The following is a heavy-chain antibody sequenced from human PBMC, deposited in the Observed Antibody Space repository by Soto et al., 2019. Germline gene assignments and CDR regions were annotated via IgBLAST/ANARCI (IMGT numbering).Heavy chain of an antibody. CDR2: IWYDGSNK. Sequence: GGSLRLSCAASGFTFSSYGMHWVRQAPGKGLEWVAVIWYDGSNKYYADSVKGRFTISRDNSKNTLYLQMNSLRAEDTAVYYCARDRLSGFWSGYYFDYWGQGTLVTVSS. J-gene: IGHJ4*02. CDR3: ARDRLSGFWSGYYFDY. D-gene: IGHD3-3*01. CDR1: GFTFSSYG. V-gene: IGHV3-33*01.